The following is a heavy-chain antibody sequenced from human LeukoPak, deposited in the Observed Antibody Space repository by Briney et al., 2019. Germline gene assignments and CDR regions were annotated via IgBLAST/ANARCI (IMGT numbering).Heavy chain of an antibody. V-gene: IGHV3-9*01. D-gene: IGHD3-22*01. CDR3: ARGVPRTYYYDSSGYSGAFDI. CDR1: GFTFDNYA. Sequence: GGSLRLSCSASGFTFDNYAMHWVRQAPMKGLEWVASVNWRSDEIGYADSVKGRFTISRDNAKNSLYLQMNSLRAEDTAVYYCARGVPRTYYYDSSGYSGAFDIWGQGTMVTVSS. J-gene: IGHJ3*02. CDR2: VNWRSDEI.